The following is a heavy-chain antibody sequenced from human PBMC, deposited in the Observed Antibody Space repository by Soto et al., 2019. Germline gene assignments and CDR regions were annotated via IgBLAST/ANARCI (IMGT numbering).Heavy chain of an antibody. CDR1: GFTFINYA. CDR2: ISGGGDAA. V-gene: IGHV3-23*01. J-gene: IGHJ2*01. D-gene: IGHD7-27*01. CDR3: ARKILGSTTRPNYWYFDL. Sequence: EVQVLESGGGLVQPGGSLRLSCAGSGFTFINYAMNWVRQAPGKGLAWVPSISGGGDAAFFPDSVRGRFTISRDNSKNTVTLQINSLGVDDTAVYYCARKILGSTTRPNYWYFDLWGRGTLVTGSS.